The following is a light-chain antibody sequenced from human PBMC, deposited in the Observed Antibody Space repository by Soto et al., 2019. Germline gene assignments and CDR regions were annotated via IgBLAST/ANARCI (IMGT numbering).Light chain of an antibody. CDR3: QQRTTWPPPT. Sequence: VLTQSPAILSLSVGERATLSCRASRYVGTYVAWYQQKPGQAPRLLVYDASNRATDIPPRFSGSGSGTDFTLTISGLELDDFAVYYCQQRTTWPPPTFGGGTTVEIK. CDR1: RYVGTY. V-gene: IGKV3-11*01. J-gene: IGKJ4*01. CDR2: DAS.